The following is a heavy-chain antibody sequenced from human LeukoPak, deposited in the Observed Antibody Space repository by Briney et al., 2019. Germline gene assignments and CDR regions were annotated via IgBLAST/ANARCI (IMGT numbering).Heavy chain of an antibody. CDR1: GYTFTGYY. CDR3: ARSIQLWSYFDY. D-gene: IGHD5-18*01. CDR2: INPNSGGT. Sequence: ASVKVSCKASGYTFTGYYMHWVRQAPGQGLEGMGWINPNSGGTNYSQKFQGRVTMTRDTSISTAYMELSRLRSDDTAVYYCARSIQLWSYFDYWGQGTLVTVSS. J-gene: IGHJ4*02. V-gene: IGHV1-2*02.